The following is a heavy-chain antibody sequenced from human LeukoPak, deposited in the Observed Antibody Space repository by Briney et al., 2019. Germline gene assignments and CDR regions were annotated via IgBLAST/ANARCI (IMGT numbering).Heavy chain of an antibody. Sequence: PGGSLRLSFAASGCTFSRYAICGVGPAPGKGVDGVSAISVSCGSQYFADSVKGRFTISIDHSKNTLHLQMNSLRAQDTAVYHCATGQYSSGWAPEYFQHWGQGTLVTVSS. CDR1: GCTFSRYA. D-gene: IGHD6-19*01. CDR2: ISVSCGSQ. CDR3: ATGQYSSGWAPEYFQH. J-gene: IGHJ1*01. V-gene: IGHV3-23*01.